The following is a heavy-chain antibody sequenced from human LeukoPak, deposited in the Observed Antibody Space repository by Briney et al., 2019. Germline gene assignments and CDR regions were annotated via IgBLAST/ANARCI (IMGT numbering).Heavy chain of an antibody. CDR2: VDPDDGKT. D-gene: IGHD2/OR15-2a*01. CDR1: GYIFTDYY. CDR3: ARVDGNTPHVRPFES. Sequence: ASVKISCKASGYIFTDYYIHWVQQAPGKGLEWMGRVDPDDGKTIYAEKFQDRVTITADASTDTAYMELRSLGSEDTAVYFCARVDGNTPHVRPFESWGQGTLVTVSS. J-gene: IGHJ5*01. V-gene: IGHV1-69-2*01.